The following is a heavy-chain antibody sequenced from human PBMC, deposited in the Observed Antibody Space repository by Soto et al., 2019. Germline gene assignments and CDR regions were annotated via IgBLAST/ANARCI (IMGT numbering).Heavy chain of an antibody. J-gene: IGHJ4*02. V-gene: IGHV4-30-2*01. CDR2: IYHSGST. Sequence: QLQLQESGSGLVKPSQTLSLTCAVSGGSISSGGYSWSWIRQPPGKGLEWIGYIYHSGSTYYNPSTKSRVPISGARSKNQCSLKRSSLPAADTAVYYCAAGGGLPRYYWGQGTLGTVSS. D-gene: IGHD5-12*01. CDR1: GGSISSGGYS. CDR3: AAGGGLPRYY.